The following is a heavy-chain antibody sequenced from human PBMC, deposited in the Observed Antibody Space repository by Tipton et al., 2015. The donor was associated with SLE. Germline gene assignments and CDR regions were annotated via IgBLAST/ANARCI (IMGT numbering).Heavy chain of an antibody. J-gene: IGHJ2*01. V-gene: IGHV4-39*07. D-gene: IGHD4-11*01. CDR1: GGSISSSSYY. Sequence: LRLSCSVSGGSISSSSYYWGWVRQPPGKGLEWIGTFYYSGNTYYNPSLKSRVTISVDRSENQFSLKLYSVTAAGTAVYYCAREFLNPVTTVHYYFDLWGRGTLVTVSS. CDR2: FYYSGNT. CDR3: AREFLNPVTTVHYYFDL.